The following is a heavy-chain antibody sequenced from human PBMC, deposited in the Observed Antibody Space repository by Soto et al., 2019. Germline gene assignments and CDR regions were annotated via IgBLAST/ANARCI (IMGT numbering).Heavy chain of an antibody. CDR3: ASSKWELRSFDY. J-gene: IGHJ4*02. CDR2: ISSSGSTI. CDR1: GFTFSSYE. Sequence: GGSLRLSCAASGFTFSSYEMNWVRQAPGKGLEWVSYISSSGSTIYYADSVKGRFTISRDNAKNSLYLQMNSLRAEDTAVYYCASSKWELRSFDYWGQGTLVTVSS. D-gene: IGHD1-26*01. V-gene: IGHV3-48*03.